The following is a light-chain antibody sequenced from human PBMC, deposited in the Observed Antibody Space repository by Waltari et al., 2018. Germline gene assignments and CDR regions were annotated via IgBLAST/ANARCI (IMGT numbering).Light chain of an antibody. CDR3: QQYDISPLT. CDR1: QTVMTTY. J-gene: IGKJ4*01. CDR2: GAS. V-gene: IGKV3-20*01. Sequence: EIVLTQSTGTLSLSPGERDTLSCRASQTVMTTYLAWYQQKPGQAPTLLIYGASSRATGIPDRFSGSGSGTDFSLTISSLEPEDFAVYYCQQYDISPLTFGGGTKVEIK.